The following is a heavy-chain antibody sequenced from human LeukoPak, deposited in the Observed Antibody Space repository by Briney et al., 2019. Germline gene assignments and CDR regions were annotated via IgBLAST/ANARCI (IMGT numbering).Heavy chain of an antibody. D-gene: IGHD3-22*01. CDR1: GGSISSYY. Sequence: PSETLSLTCTVSGGSISSYYWSWIRQPPGKGLEWIGEINHSGSTNYNPSLKSRVTISVDTSKNQFSLKLSSVTAADTAVYYCARGHYYDSSGNYYFDYWGQGTLVTVSS. CDR3: ARGHYYDSSGNYYFDY. J-gene: IGHJ4*02. CDR2: INHSGST. V-gene: IGHV4-34*01.